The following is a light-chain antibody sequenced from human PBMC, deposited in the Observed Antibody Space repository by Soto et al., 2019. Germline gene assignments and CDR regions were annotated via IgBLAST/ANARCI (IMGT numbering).Light chain of an antibody. CDR3: MQALQTPPT. CDR2: LGS. CDR1: QSLLHSNGYNY. Sequence: DIVMTQSPLSLPVTPGEPASISCRSSQSLLHSNGYNYLDWYLQKPGQSPQLLIYLGSNRASGVPDRFSGSGYGTDFKLKISRVEAEDVGVYYCMQALQTPPTFGQGTKVDIK. J-gene: IGKJ1*01. V-gene: IGKV2-28*01.